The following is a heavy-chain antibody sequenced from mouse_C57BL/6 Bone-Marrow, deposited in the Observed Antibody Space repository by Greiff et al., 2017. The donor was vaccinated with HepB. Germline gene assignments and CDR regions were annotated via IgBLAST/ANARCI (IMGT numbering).Heavy chain of an antibody. J-gene: IGHJ3*01. CDR2: IYPGSGNT. CDR3: ARANYYGSSYWFAY. D-gene: IGHD1-1*01. CDR1: GYTFTDYY. Sequence: QVHVKQSGAELVRPGASVKLSCKASGYTFTDYYINWVKQRPGQGLEWIARIYPGSGNTYYNEKFKGKATLTAEKSSSTAYMQLSSLTSEDSAVYFCARANYYGSSYWFAYWGQGTLVTVSA. V-gene: IGHV1-76*01.